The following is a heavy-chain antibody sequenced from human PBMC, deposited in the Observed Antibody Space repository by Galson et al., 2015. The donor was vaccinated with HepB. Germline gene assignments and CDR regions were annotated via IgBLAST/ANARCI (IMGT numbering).Heavy chain of an antibody. V-gene: IGHV1-18*01. D-gene: IGHD5-24*01. CDR2: ISAYNGNT. J-gene: IGHJ3*02. CDR3: ARIRRDGYNQHDAFDI. CDR1: GYTFTSYG. Sequence: SVKVSCKASGYTFTSYGISWVRQAPGQGLEWMGWISAYNGNTNYAQKLQGRVTITADKSTSTAYMELSSLRSEDTAVYYCARIRRDGYNQHDAFDIWGQGTMVTVSS.